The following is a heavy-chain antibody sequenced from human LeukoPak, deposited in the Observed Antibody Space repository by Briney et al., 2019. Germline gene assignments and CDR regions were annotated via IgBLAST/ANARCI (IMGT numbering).Heavy chain of an antibody. J-gene: IGHJ4*02. CDR3: ASSDPGYCSGGSCYSTN. D-gene: IGHD2-15*01. CDR2: IIPILGIA. CDR1: GGTFSSYA. Sequence: SVTVSFKASGGTFSSYAISWVRQAPGQGLEWMGRIIPILGIANYAQKFQGRVTITADKSTSTAYMELSSLRSEDTAVYYCASSDPGYCSGGSCYSTNWGQGTLVTVSS. V-gene: IGHV1-69*04.